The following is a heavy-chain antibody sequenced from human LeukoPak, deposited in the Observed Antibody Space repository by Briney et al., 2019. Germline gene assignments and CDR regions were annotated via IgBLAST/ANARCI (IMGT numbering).Heavy chain of an antibody. J-gene: IGHJ2*01. CDR3: ARAARQGFTMIVVPFFYFDL. V-gene: IGHV4-31*03. D-gene: IGHD3-22*01. Sequence: SETLSLTCTVSGGSISSGAYDWGWIRRHPKRGLEYVGYINHSGSTYHNPSLESRVTMSVDTSKNQFSLKLSSVTAADSAVYYCARAARQGFTMIVVPFFYFDLWGRGTLVTVSS. CDR1: GGSISSGAYD. CDR2: INHSGST.